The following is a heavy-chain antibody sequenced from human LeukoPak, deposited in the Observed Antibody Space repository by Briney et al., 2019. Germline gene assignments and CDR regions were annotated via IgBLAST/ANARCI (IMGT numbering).Heavy chain of an antibody. V-gene: IGHV4-59*01. CDR2: ISYSGST. D-gene: IGHD4-11*01. J-gene: IGHJ4*02. CDR3: ATMTTVTMYSYYFDS. Sequence: SETLSLTCTISGDSLDDSYWSWIRQSPGKGLEWIGYISYSGSTNYNPSLKSRVTISLDTSKNQFSLSLRSVTAADTAVYSCATMTTVTMYSYYFDSWGQGTLVTVS. CDR1: GDSLDDSY.